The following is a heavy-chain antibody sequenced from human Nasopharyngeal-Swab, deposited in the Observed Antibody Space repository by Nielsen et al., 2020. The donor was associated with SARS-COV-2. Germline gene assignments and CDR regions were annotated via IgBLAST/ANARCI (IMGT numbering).Heavy chain of an antibody. CDR2: ISLNTRTV. CDR3: ARDSPITIFGVVITTPVDY. Sequence: RQPPGKGLEWVSYISLNTRTVYYADSVKGRFTIARDNAKNSLYLQMNSLRAEDTAVYYCARDSPITIFGVVITTPVDYWGQGTLVTVSS. D-gene: IGHD3-3*01. V-gene: IGHV3-48*01. J-gene: IGHJ4*02.